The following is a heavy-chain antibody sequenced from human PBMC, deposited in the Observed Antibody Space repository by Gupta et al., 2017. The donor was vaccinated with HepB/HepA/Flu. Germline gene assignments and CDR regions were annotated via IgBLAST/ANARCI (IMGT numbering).Heavy chain of an antibody. J-gene: IGHJ5*01. D-gene: IGHD2/OR15-2a*01. CDR3: VRDTGEILVLFDS. V-gene: IGHV3-74*03. CDR1: EVALGIHW. Sequence: EAQLVQSGGGLVQPGGSLRLSCAASEVALGIHWVTWVRQIPGKGLVWLARISDDGTMTTYADSVKGRFAISRDIATDTVYLQMNSLRVEDTAIYYCVRDTGEILVLFDSWGQGSLVTVSS. CDR2: ISDDGTMT.